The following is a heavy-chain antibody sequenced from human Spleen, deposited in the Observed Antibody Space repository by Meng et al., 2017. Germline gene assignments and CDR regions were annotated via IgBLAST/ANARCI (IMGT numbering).Heavy chain of an antibody. J-gene: IGHJ4*02. CDR2: INQDGSVK. CDR3: ATASAAAGND. V-gene: IGHV3-7*01. Sequence: ETLSLTCVVSGGSFSDYYWSWIRQPPGKGLEWVANINQDGSVKSFVGSVRGRFTISRDNAKNSLYLQMNSLRADDTALYYCATASAAAGNDWGQGTLVTVSS. D-gene: IGHD6-13*01. CDR1: GGSFSDYY.